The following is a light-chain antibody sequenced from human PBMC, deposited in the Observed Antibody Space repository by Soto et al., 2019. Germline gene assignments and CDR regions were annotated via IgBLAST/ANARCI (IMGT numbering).Light chain of an antibody. Sequence: QSALTQPASVSGSPGQSITISCTGTSSDVGGYNYVSWYQQHPGKAPKLMNYEVSNRPSGVSNRFSGSKSDNTASLTISGLQAEDEGDYYWSSNKSRSTPLVIGGRT. J-gene: IGLJ2*01. CDR2: EVS. V-gene: IGLV2-14*01. CDR3: SSNKSRSTPLV. CDR1: SSDVGGYNY.